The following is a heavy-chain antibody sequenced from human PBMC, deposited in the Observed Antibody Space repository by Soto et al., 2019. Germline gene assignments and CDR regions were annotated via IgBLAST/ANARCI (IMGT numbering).Heavy chain of an antibody. CDR2: IYPGDSDT. CDR1: GYSFTSYW. CDR3: ASQGGYSLKGGAFHI. D-gene: IGHD5-12*01. V-gene: IGHV5-51*01. Sequence: PGESLKISCKGSGYSFTSYWIGWVRQMPGKGLEWMGIIYPGDSDTRYSPSFQGQVTISADKSISTAYLQWSSLKASDTAMYYCASQGGYSLKGGAFHIWGQGTIVSGSS. J-gene: IGHJ3*02.